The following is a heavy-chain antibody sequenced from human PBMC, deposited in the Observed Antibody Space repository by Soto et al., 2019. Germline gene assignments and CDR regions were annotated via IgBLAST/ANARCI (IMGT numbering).Heavy chain of an antibody. CDR3: VTEGFTYGYHALDS. CDR2: IKKKSDGGTT. CDR1: GFTFSNAW. D-gene: IGHD5-18*01. Sequence: VQLVESGGGVVQPGRSLRLSCAASGFTFSNAWMSWVRQTPGKGLEWVGRIKKKSDGGTTFYAAPVKGRFIISRDDSENMLSLQMSSLTADDTAVYYCVTEGFTYGYHALDSWGQGTLVTVSS. V-gene: IGHV3-15*05. J-gene: IGHJ4*02.